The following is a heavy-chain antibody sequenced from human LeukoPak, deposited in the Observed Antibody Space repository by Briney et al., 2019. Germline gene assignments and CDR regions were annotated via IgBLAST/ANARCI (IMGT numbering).Heavy chain of an antibody. J-gene: IGHJ5*02. D-gene: IGHD3-10*01. Sequence: PSETLSLTCTVSGGSISNYYWSWIRQPAGKGLEWIGRIYTNGSTNYNPSLKSRVTMPVDTSKNQFSLKLTSVTAADTAVYYCARGLGYYGSGSYVYNWFAPWGQGSLVTVSS. CDR2: IYTNGST. CDR1: GGSISNYY. V-gene: IGHV4-4*07. CDR3: ARGLGYYGSGSYVYNWFAP.